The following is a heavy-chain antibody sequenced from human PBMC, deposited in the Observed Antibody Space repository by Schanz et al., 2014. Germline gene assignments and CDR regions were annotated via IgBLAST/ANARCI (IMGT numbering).Heavy chain of an antibody. V-gene: IGHV3-48*01. D-gene: IGHD4-17*01. CDR2: VSRSTPDI. CDR1: GFTFSSYS. J-gene: IGHJ3*02. CDR3: ARKMKLGVYGGKGHDSLDI. Sequence: VQLVESGGGVVQPGRSLRLSCAASGFTFSSYSMNWVRQAPGKGLEWVSYVSRSTPDIYYADSVKGRFTMSRDNAKNSVFLQMNSLRAEDTAVYYCARKMKLGVYGGKGHDSLDIWGQGTMVTVSS.